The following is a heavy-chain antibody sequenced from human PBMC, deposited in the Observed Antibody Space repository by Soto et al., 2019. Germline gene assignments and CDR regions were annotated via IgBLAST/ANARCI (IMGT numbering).Heavy chain of an antibody. V-gene: IGHV3-48*01. CDR3: ARDLRAPLVANAMPYYIDV. CDR2: ILSSSGVI. Sequence: EVQLVESGGGLVQPGGSLRLSCAASGFTFGSYSMNWVRQAPGKGLEWVSFILSSSGVIYYADSVKGQFTISRDNAKNSLYLQMNSLSAEDTAVYYCARDLRAPLVANAMPYYIDVWGKGTTVTVSS. D-gene: IGHD2-2*01. J-gene: IGHJ6*03. CDR1: GFTFGSYS.